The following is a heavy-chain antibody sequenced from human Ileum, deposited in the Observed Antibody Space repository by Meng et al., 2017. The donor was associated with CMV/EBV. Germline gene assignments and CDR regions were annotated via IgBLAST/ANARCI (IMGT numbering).Heavy chain of an antibody. CDR1: FTFSTYS. CDR3: ARDPETYYDSNGYFDY. Sequence: FTFSTYSMNWVRQAPGKGLEWVSSISRSSSYIYYVDSVKGRFTISRDNAKNSLYLQMNSLRAEDTAVYYCARDPETYYDSNGYFDYWGQGSLVTVSS. CDR2: ISRSSSYI. V-gene: IGHV3-21*01. J-gene: IGHJ4*02. D-gene: IGHD3-22*01.